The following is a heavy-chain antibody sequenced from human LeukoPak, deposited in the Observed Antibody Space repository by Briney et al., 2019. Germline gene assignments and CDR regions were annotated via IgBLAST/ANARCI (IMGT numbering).Heavy chain of an antibody. V-gene: IGHV3-23*01. CDR3: AKDYYALLWFGEFNRKYYFDY. CDR1: GFTFSNYG. D-gene: IGHD3-10*01. J-gene: IGHJ4*02. Sequence: PGGSLRLSCAASGFTFSNYGMCWVRQAPGRGLQWVSGISGSGGERYYTESVKGRFTISRDNSKNTLYLQMNSLRAEDTAVYYCAKDYYALLWFGEFNRKYYFDYWGQGTLVTVSS. CDR2: ISGSGGER.